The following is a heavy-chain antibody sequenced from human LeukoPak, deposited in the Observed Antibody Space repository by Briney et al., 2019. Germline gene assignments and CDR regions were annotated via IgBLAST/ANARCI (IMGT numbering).Heavy chain of an antibody. CDR2: IYSGGST. V-gene: IGHV3-53*01. D-gene: IGHD3-9*01. CDR1: GFTVSSNY. J-gene: IGHJ5*02. CDR3: ARGILPNWFDP. Sequence: QPGGSLRLSCAASGFTVSSNYMSWVRQAPGKGLEWVSVIYSGGSTYYADSVKGRFSISRDNSKNTLYLQMNSLRAEDTAVYYCARGILPNWFDPWGQGTLVTVSS.